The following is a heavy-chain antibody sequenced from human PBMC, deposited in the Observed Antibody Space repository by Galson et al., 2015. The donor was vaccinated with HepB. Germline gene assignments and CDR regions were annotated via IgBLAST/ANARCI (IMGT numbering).Heavy chain of an antibody. V-gene: IGHV3-30*04. CDR1: GFTFSSYA. Sequence: SLRLSCAASGFTFSSYAMHWVRQAPGKGLEWVAVISYDGSNKYYADSVKGRFTISRDNSKNTLYLQMNSLRAEDTALYYCARGKLSSGNLWGRGTLVTVSS. CDR3: ARGKLSSGNL. CDR2: ISYDGSNK. D-gene: IGHD6-19*01. J-gene: IGHJ2*01.